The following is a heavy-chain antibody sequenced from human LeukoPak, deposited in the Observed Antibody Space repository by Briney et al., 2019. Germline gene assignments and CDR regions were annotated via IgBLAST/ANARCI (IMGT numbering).Heavy chain of an antibody. CDR3: ARSSAAATQAFDI. CDR2: IYHSGNT. J-gene: IGHJ3*02. CDR1: GGSISRGGYS. D-gene: IGHD6-13*01. Sequence: SHTLSLTCAVSGGSISRGGYSRSWIRQPPGKGLAWIGYIYHSGNTYYNPSLNSRVTISVHRSKNQFSLKLTSVTAADTAFYYFARSSAAATQAFDIWGQGTMVTVSS. V-gene: IGHV4-30-2*01.